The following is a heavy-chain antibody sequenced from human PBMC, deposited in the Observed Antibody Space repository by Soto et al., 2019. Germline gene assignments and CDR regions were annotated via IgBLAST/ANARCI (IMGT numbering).Heavy chain of an antibody. J-gene: IGHJ6*02. D-gene: IGHD3-16*01. V-gene: IGHV4-59*01. CDR3: ARGGGSPSMDV. CDR1: GGSISSYY. CDR2: IYYSGST. Sequence: PSETLSLTCTVSGGSISSYYWSWIRQPPGKGLEWIGYIYYSGSTNYNPSLKSRVTISVDTSKNQFSLKLSSVTAADTAVYYCARGGGSPSMDVWGQGTTVTVSS.